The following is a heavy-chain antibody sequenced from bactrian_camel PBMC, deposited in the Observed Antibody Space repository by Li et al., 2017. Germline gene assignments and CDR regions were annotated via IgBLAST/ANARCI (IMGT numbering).Heavy chain of an antibody. V-gene: IGHV3S53*01. CDR1: GPIYDNAYC. CDR2: IDVNGMT. D-gene: IGHD3*01. J-gene: IGHJ4*01. CDR3: AANPYNGCGGRPVTEYRY. Sequence: HVQLVESGGGSVQAGGSVRLSCRVSGPIYDNAYCWGWFRQTPGKTREGVAAIDVNGMTSYADSAKGRFTISKDNAKNALYLQMNSLKPEDTAVYYCAANPYNGCGGRPVTEYRYWGQGTQVTVS.